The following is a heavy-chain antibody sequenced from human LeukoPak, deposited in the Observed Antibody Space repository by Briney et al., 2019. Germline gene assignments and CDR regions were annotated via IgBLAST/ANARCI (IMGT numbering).Heavy chain of an antibody. Sequence: GGSPRLSCAASGFTFSSYAMSWVRQAPGKGLEWVSVISGSGGDTNYADSVKGRFTISRDNSKNTLYLQMNSLRAEDTAVYYCAELGITMIGGVWGKGTTVTISS. V-gene: IGHV3-23*01. J-gene: IGHJ6*04. CDR1: GFTFSSYA. CDR2: ISGSGGDT. CDR3: AELGITMIGGV. D-gene: IGHD3-10*02.